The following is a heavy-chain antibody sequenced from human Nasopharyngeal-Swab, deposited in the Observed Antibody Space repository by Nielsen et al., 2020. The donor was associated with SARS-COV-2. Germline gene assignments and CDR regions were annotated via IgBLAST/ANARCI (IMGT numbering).Heavy chain of an antibody. CDR3: ARRYSSSWYGDYYYGMDV. J-gene: IGHJ6*02. Sequence: GESLKISCKGSGYRFSSYWIGWVRQMPGKGLEWMGIIYPGDSDIRYSPSFQGQVTISADKSISTAYLQWSSLKASDSAMYYCARRYSSSWYGDYYYGMDVWGQGTTVTVSS. D-gene: IGHD6-13*01. CDR1: GYRFSSYW. CDR2: IYPGDSDI. V-gene: IGHV5-51*01.